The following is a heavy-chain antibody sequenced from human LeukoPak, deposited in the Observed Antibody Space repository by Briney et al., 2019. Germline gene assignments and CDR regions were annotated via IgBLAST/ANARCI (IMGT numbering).Heavy chain of an antibody. Sequence: PSETLSLTCPVSGGSISSYYWSWIRQPPRKGLEWIGYIYDSGRINYNSSLKSRVTISVDTPKNQFSLKLSSVTAADTAVYYCARAGTYYYDSSGYYPQFDYWGPGTLVTVSS. J-gene: IGHJ4*02. V-gene: IGHV4-59*01. CDR3: ARAGTYYYDSSGYYPQFDY. D-gene: IGHD3-22*01. CDR1: GGSISSYY. CDR2: IYDSGRI.